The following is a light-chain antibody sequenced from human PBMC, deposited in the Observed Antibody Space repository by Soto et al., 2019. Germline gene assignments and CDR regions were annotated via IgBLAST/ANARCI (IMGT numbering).Light chain of an antibody. CDR3: QQYNNWPPYT. V-gene: IGKV3-15*01. CDR1: QSISRN. J-gene: IGKJ2*01. Sequence: EVVMTQSPGTLSVSPGERATLSCRASQSISRNLAWYQQKPGRAPRLLIYDVSTRATGVPARFSGSGSETEFTLTISSLQSEDFAAYYCQQYNNWPPYTFGQGTKLEIK. CDR2: DVS.